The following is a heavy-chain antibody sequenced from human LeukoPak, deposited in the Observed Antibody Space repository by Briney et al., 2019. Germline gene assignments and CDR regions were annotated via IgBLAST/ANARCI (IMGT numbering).Heavy chain of an antibody. Sequence: PGGSLRLSCAAPGFTFSSYWMSWVRQAPGKGLEWVANIKQDGSEKYYVDSVKGRFTISRDNAKNSLYLQMNSLRAEDTAVYYCARKGYSGYDSFDYWGQGTLVTVSS. CDR1: GFTFSSYW. J-gene: IGHJ4*02. D-gene: IGHD5-12*01. V-gene: IGHV3-7*05. CDR2: IKQDGSEK. CDR3: ARKGYSGYDSFDY.